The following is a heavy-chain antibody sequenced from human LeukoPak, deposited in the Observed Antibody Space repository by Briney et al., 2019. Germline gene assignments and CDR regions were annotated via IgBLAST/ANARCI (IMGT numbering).Heavy chain of an antibody. Sequence: GGSLRLSCAASGFTFSSYGMHCVRQAPGKGLEGVAFIRYDGSNKYYEDSVKGRFTISRDNSKNTLYLQMNSLRAEDTAVYYCAKDFGKYQLLSDFDYWGQGTLVTVSS. CDR3: AKDFGKYQLLSDFDY. CDR1: GFTFSSYG. V-gene: IGHV3-30*02. D-gene: IGHD2-2*01. CDR2: IRYDGSNK. J-gene: IGHJ4*02.